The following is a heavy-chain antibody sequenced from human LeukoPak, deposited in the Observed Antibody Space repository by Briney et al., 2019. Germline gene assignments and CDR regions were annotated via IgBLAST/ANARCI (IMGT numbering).Heavy chain of an antibody. CDR1: GGSISSYY. CDR3: ARGRAHYDFWSGYVRNAFDI. J-gene: IGHJ3*02. Sequence: SETLSLTCTVSGGSISSYYWSWIRQPPGKGLEWLGYIYYSGSTNYNPSLKSRVTISVDTSKNQFSLKLSSVTAADTAVYYCARGRAHYDFWSGYVRNAFDIWGQGTMVTVSS. D-gene: IGHD3-3*01. V-gene: IGHV4-59*01. CDR2: IYYSGST.